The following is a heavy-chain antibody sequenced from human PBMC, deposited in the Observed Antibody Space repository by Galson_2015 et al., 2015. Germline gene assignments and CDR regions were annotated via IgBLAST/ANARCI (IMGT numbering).Heavy chain of an antibody. D-gene: IGHD3-22*01. CDR3: ARVAPNYYDRSPPRFDY. CDR1: GFTFSNYG. CDR2: ISYDGSNK. Sequence: SLRLSCAASGFTFSNYGMHWVRQAPGKGLEWVAVISYDGSNKCYADSVKGRFTISRDNSKNTLYLQMNSLRAEDTAVYYCARVAPNYYDRSPPRFDYWGQGTLVTVSS. V-gene: IGHV3-33*05. J-gene: IGHJ4*02.